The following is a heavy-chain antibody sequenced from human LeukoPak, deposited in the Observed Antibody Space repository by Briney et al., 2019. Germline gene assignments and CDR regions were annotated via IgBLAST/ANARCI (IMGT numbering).Heavy chain of an antibody. CDR3: AQNDYGGKTSGY. CDR2: VNSDGSSA. D-gene: IGHD4-23*01. J-gene: IGHJ4*02. Sequence: GGSLRLSCAASGFTFSNYDMHWVRQAPGKGLVWVSRVNSDGSSASYADSVRGRFTISRDNAKNTLYLQMNSLRAEDTAVYYCAQNDYGGKTSGYWGQGTLVTVSS. CDR1: GFTFSNYD. V-gene: IGHV3-74*01.